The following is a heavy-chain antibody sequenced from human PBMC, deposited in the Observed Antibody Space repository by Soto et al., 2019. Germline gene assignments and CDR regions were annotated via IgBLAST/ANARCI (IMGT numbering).Heavy chain of an antibody. CDR1: GGSFSGYY. D-gene: IGHD3-10*01. J-gene: IGHJ3*02. V-gene: IGHV4-34*01. CDR2: INHSGST. CDR3: AGGARSCANAFDI. Sequence: SETLSLTCAVYGGSFSGYYWSWIRQPPGKGLEWIGEINHSGSTNYNPSLKSRVTISVDTSKNQFSLKLSSGTAADTAVYYCAGGARSCANAFDIWGQGTMVTVSS.